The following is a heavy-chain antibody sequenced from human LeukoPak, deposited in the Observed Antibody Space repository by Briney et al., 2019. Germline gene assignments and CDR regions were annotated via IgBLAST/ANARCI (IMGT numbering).Heavy chain of an antibody. CDR3: ARDPRGRYCSSTSCYPSLVDY. D-gene: IGHD2-2*01. J-gene: IGHJ4*02. CDR1: GFTFDDYG. CDR2: INWNGGST. Sequence: GGSLRLSCAASGFTFDDYGMSWVRQAPGKGLEWVSGINWNGGSTGYADSVKGRFTISRDNAKNSLYLQMNSLRAEDTAVYYCARDPRGRYCSSTSCYPSLVDYWGQGTLVTVSS. V-gene: IGHV3-20*04.